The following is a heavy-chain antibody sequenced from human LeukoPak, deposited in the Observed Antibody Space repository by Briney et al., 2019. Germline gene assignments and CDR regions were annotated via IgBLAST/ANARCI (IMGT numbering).Heavy chain of an antibody. CDR3: ARALSPPRVVGATTGISYYYGMDV. J-gene: IGHJ6*02. CDR1: GYTFTSYG. CDR2: INTNTGNP. D-gene: IGHD1-26*01. V-gene: IGHV7-4-1*02. Sequence: RRASVKVSCKASGYTFTSYGISWVRQAPGQGLEWMGWINTNTGNPTYAQGFTGRFVFSLDTSVSTAYLQISSLKAEDTAVYYCARALSPPRVVGATTGISYYYGMDVWGQGTTVTVSS.